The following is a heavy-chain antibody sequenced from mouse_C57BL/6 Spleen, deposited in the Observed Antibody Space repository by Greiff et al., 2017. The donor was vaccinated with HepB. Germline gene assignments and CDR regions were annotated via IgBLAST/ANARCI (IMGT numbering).Heavy chain of an antibody. CDR1: GFTFSDYY. J-gene: IGHJ2*01. CDR3: AREKGGDFDY. CDR2: INYDGSST. Sequence: EVNLVESEGGLVQPGSSMKLSCTASGFTFSDYYMAWVRQVPEKGLEWVANINYDGSSTYYLDSLKSRFIISRDNAKNILYLQMSSLKSEDTATYYCAREKGGDFDYWGQGTTLTVSS. V-gene: IGHV5-16*01.